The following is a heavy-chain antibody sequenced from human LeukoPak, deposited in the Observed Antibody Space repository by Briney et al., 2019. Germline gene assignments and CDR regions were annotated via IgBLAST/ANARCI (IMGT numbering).Heavy chain of an antibody. D-gene: IGHD2/OR15-2a*01. CDR3: APHLSVMVPSAQYGMDF. Sequence: GGSLRLSCAASGFTFSSYWMHWVRQAPGKGLVWVSRINSDGRNINYADSVKGRFTISRDNAKNMLYLQMNSLRAEDTAVYYCAPHLSVMVPSAQYGMDFWGQGTTVTVSS. CDR1: GFTFSSYW. J-gene: IGHJ6*02. V-gene: IGHV3-74*01. CDR2: INSDGRNI.